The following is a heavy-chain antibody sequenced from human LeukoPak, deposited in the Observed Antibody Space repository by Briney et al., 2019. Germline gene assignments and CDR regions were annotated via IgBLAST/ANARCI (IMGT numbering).Heavy chain of an antibody. J-gene: IGHJ6*03. V-gene: IGHV4-38-2*02. CDR2: IFHSGST. D-gene: IGHD2-21*01. Sequence: SETLSLTCTVSGYSITSGQYWGWIRQPPEKGLEWIGTIFHSGSTYYNPSLKSRVTISVDTSKSQFSLKLSSVTAADTAVYFCARVGYYPGYYMDVWGKGTTVTVSS. CDR1: GYSITSGQY. CDR3: ARVGYYPGYYMDV.